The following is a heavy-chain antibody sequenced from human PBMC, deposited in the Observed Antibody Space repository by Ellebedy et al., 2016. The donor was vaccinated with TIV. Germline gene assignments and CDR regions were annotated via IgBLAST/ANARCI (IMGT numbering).Heavy chain of an antibody. CDR3: ARSTLGGAFDI. D-gene: IGHD1-26*01. CDR2: ISSDGNNK. CDR1: GLIFITYN. V-gene: IGHV3-30-3*01. J-gene: IGHJ3*02. Sequence: PGGSLRLSCSVSGLIFITYNIHWVRQAPGKGLEWVAVISSDGNNKYYADSVRGRFTVSRQNAHNTLLLHLNSLRPDDTAVYYCARSTLGGAFDIWGQGTVVSVSS.